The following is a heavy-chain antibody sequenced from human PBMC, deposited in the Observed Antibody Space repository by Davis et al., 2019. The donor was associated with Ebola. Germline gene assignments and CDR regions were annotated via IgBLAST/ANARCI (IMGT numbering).Heavy chain of an antibody. J-gene: IGHJ6*03. V-gene: IGHV1-18*01. Sequence: ASVKVSCKASGYTFTSYGISWVRQAPGQGLEWMGWITAYNGNTDYAQKLQGRVTMTTDTSTSTAYMELRSLRSDDTAVYYCARGSGLSELGISYYYYYMDVWGKGTTVTVSS. CDR3: ARGSGLSELGISYYYYYMDV. D-gene: IGHD3-3*01. CDR2: ITAYNGNT. CDR1: GYTFTSYG.